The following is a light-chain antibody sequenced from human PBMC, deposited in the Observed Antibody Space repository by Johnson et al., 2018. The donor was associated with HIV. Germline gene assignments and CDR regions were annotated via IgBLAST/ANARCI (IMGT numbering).Light chain of an antibody. CDR2: ENN. J-gene: IGLJ1*01. V-gene: IGLV1-51*02. CDR1: SSNIGNNY. Sequence: QSVLTQPPSVSAAPGQKVTISCSGSSSNIGNNYVSWYQQLPGTAPKLLIYENNKRPSGIPDRFSGSKSGTSATLGITGLQTGDEADYYCGTWDPSLSAGEVVGTGTKVTVL. CDR3: GTWDPSLSAGEV.